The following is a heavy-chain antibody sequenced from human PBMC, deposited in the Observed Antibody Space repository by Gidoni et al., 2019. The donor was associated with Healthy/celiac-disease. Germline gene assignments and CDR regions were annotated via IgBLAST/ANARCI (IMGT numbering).Heavy chain of an antibody. J-gene: IGHJ5*02. Sequence: QVQLVESGGGVVQPGRSLRLSCAASGFTFSSYGMHWVRQAPGKGLEWVAVISYDGSNKYYADSVKGRFTISRDNSKNTLYLQMNSLRAEDTAVYYCAKEAYGSGLNWFDPWGQGTLVTVSS. CDR1: GFTFSSYG. CDR2: ISYDGSNK. CDR3: AKEAYGSGLNWFDP. D-gene: IGHD3-10*01. V-gene: IGHV3-30*18.